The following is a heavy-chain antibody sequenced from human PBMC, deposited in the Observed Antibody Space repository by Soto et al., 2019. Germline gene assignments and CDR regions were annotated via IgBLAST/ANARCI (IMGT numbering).Heavy chain of an antibody. CDR1: GGTFSSNV. J-gene: IGHJ4*02. CDR3: ARGVIAVAYFDY. V-gene: IGHV1-69*12. CDR2: IIPIFGTA. Sequence: QVQLVQSGAEVKKPGSSVKVSCKASGGTFSSNVMTWVRQAPGQGLEWMGGIIPIFGTANYAQKFKGRVTITADESTSTAYMELSSLRSEDTAMYYCARGVIAVAYFDYWGQGTLVTVSS. D-gene: IGHD6-19*01.